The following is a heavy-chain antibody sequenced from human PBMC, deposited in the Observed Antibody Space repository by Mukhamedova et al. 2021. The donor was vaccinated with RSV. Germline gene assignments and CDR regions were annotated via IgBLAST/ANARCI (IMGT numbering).Heavy chain of an antibody. V-gene: IGHV1-69*01. CDR3: ARGSSGYSGSYGFAD. Sequence: GTANYAQRFQGRVTITADESTSTAYMELSSLRSEDTAVYYCARGSSGYSGSYGFADWGQGTLVTVSS. J-gene: IGHJ4*02. D-gene: IGHD1-26*01. CDR2: GTA.